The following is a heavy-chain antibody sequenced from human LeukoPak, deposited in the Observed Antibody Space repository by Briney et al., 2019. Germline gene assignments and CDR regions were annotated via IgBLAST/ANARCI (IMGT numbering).Heavy chain of an antibody. CDR3: ASHPVRTEMYGYVSRGPFDY. J-gene: IGHJ4*02. D-gene: IGHD5-18*01. CDR2: ISYDGSNK. Sequence: GGSLRLSCAASGFTFSSYAMHWVRQAPGKGLEWVAVISYDGSNKYYADSVKDRFTISRDNSKNTLYLQMNSLRAEDTAVYYCASHPVRTEMYGYVSRGPFDYWGQGTLVTVSS. CDR1: GFTFSSYA. V-gene: IGHV3-30-3*01.